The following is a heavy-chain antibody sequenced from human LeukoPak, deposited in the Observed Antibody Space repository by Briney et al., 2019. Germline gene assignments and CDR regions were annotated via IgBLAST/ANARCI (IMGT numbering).Heavy chain of an antibody. J-gene: IGHJ4*02. D-gene: IGHD5-24*01. CDR2: IYYSGST. V-gene: IGHV4-59*01. CDR1: GGSLSSYY. CDR3: AREAVEMGRTCDY. Sequence: SETLSLTCTVPGGSLSSYYWSWIRPPPGKRLGRIGHIYYSGSTNYNPSLKSRVTISVDTSKNQFSLKLSSVTAADTAVYYCAREAVEMGRTCDYWGQGTLVTVSS.